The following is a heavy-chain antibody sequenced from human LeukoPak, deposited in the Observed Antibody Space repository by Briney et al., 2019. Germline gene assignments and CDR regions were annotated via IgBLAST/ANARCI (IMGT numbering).Heavy chain of an antibody. CDR1: GDSISGYY. D-gene: IGHD6-19*01. CDR3: ARNGLGIAVATFDP. V-gene: IGHV4-59*01. J-gene: IGHJ5*02. CDR2: IYSSGST. Sequence: KPSETLSLTCTVSGDSISGYYWSWNRQPPGKGLEWIGYIYSSGSTNYNPSLRSRVTISIDTSKNQFFLKLTSVTAADTAVYYCARNGLGIAVATFDPWGQGTLVTVSS.